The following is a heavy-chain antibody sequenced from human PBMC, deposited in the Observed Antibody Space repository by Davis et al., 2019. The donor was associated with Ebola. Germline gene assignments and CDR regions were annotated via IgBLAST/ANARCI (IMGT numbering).Heavy chain of an antibody. J-gene: IGHJ2*01. CDR1: GFTFSSYA. CDR2: ISYDGSNK. Sequence: PGGSLRLSCAASGFTFSSYAMSWVRQAPGKGLEWVAVISYDGSNKYYADSVKGRFTISRDNSKNTLYLQMNSLRAEDTAVYYCARDAAMVKHWYFDLWGRGTLVTVSS. CDR3: ARDAAMVKHWYFDL. V-gene: IGHV3-30-3*01. D-gene: IGHD5-18*01.